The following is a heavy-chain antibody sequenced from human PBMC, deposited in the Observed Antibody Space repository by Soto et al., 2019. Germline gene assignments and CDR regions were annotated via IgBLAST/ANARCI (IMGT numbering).Heavy chain of an antibody. CDR2: IYTSGST. D-gene: IGHD3-3*01. CDR3: ASTRIYDVWSGYYTPDYYYYYVIDV. Sequence: SETLSLTCTVSGGYISSYYWSWIRQPAGKGLEWIGRIYTSGSTNYNPSLKSRVTMSVDTSKNQFSLELSSVTAADTDVYYCASTRIYDVWSGYYTPDYYYYYVIDVWGQGTTVTVSS. CDR1: GGYISSYY. J-gene: IGHJ6*02. V-gene: IGHV4-4*07.